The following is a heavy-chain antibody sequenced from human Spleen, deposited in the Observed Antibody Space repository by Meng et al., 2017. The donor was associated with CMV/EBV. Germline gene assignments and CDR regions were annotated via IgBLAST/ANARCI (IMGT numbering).Heavy chain of an antibody. Sequence: AWMSWVRQAPGKGLEWIGRVKTKATGGSADYAAPVKGRFTISRDDSKNTVYLQMNRLTSEDTGMYYCATACAGSATCYRYFHQWGQGTLVTVSS. V-gene: IGHV3-15*01. D-gene: IGHD2-8*02. CDR2: VKTKATGGSA. CDR3: ATACAGSATCYRYFHQ. CDR1: AW. J-gene: IGHJ1*01.